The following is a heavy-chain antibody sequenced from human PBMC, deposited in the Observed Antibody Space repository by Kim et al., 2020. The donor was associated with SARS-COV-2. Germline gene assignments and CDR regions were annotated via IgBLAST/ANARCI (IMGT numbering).Heavy chain of an antibody. CDR2: IVVGSGNT. D-gene: IGHD2-15*01. J-gene: IGHJ5*02. CDR3: AAGMDCSGGSCYYVGLSWFDP. V-gene: IGHV1-58*02. CDR1: GFTFIGSA. Sequence: SVKVSCKASGFTFIGSAMQWVRQARGQRLEWIGWIVVGSGNTDYAQKFQGRVTITRDMSTRTAYMEMSSLTSEDTAVYYCAAGMDCSGGSCYYVGLSWFDPWGQGTLVTVSS.